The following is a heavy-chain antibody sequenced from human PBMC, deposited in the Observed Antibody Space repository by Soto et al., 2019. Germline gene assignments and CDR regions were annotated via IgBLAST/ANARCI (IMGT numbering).Heavy chain of an antibody. CDR3: ATGISLYNWFDP. V-gene: IGHV1-3*01. J-gene: IGHJ5*02. CDR2: INAGNGNT. Sequence: GASVKVSCKASGYTFTSYAMHWVRQAPGQRLEWMGWINAGNGNTKYSQKFQGRVTITRDTSASTAYMELSSLRSEDTAVYCCATGISLYNWFDPWGQGTLVTVSS. D-gene: IGHD6-13*01. CDR1: GYTFTSYA.